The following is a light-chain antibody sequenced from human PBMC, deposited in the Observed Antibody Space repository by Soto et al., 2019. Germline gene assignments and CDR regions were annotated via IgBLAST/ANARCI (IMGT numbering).Light chain of an antibody. CDR2: DAS. J-gene: IGLJ1*01. Sequence: QSVLTQPASVSGSPGQSITISCTGTSSDVGGYNYVSWYQQHPGKAPKLVIYDASNRPSGVSNRFSGSKSANTASLTISGLQAEDEADYYCSSFRSSSTSYVFGTGTKVTVL. CDR3: SSFRSSSTSYV. CDR1: SSDVGGYNY. V-gene: IGLV2-14*03.